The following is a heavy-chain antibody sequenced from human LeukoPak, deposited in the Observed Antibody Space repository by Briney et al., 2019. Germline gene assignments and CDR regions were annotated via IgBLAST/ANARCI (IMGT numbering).Heavy chain of an antibody. CDR2: INTDGSST. CDR3: ASPKRGGAFDM. V-gene: IGHV3-74*01. J-gene: IGHJ3*02. CDR1: GFTFSTYW. D-gene: IGHD2-15*01. Sequence: GGSLRLSCAASGFTFSTYWMHWVRQAPGKGLVWVSRINTDGSSTNYADSVKGRFTISRDDAKNTLYLQMNSLRAEDTAVYYCASPKRGGAFDMRGQGTVVTVSS.